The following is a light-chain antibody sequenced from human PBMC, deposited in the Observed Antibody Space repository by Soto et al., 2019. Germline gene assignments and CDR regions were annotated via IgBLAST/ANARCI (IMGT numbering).Light chain of an antibody. V-gene: IGKV1-27*01. CDR1: QGISNY. J-gene: IGKJ5*01. Sequence: DIQMTQSPSSLSASVGDRVTITCRASQGISNYLAWYQQKPGKVPKLLIYVASTFQAGVPSRFSGSGSGTDFNLTISSLQPEDVATYYWQKYDSAPLTFGQGTRLEMK. CDR3: QKYDSAPLT. CDR2: VAS.